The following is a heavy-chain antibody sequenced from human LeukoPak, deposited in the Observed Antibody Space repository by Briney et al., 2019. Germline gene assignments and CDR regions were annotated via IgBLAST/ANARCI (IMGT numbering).Heavy chain of an antibody. V-gene: IGHV1-2*02. CDR3: ARGGKDRYNWISIQRGFDY. Sequence: ASVKVSCKASGYTFTSYYMHWVRQAPGQGLEWMGWINPNSGGTNYAQKFQGRVTITRNTSISTAYMELSSLRSEDTAVYYCARGGKDRYNWISIQRGFDYWGQGTLVTVSS. CDR2: INPNSGGT. CDR1: GYTFTSYY. J-gene: IGHJ4*02. D-gene: IGHD1-20*01.